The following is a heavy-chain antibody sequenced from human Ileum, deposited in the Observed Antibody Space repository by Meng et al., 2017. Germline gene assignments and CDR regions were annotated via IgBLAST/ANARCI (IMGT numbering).Heavy chain of an antibody. Sequence: HVHLHPLGAGLLKPSETLSLTCAVFGGSFNDYYWSWVRSSPGKGLEWIGQIHHSGRTNYKSSLERRVTISVDTSKSQFSLKLTSVTAADTAMYYCVRGPARETHDFDYWGQGALVTVSS. J-gene: IGHJ4*02. D-gene: IGHD1-26*01. CDR1: GGSFNDYY. V-gene: IGHV4-34*01. CDR3: VRGPARETHDFDY. CDR2: IHHSGRT.